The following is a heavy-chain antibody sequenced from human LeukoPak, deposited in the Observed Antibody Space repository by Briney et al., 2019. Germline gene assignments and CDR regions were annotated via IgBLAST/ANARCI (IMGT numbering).Heavy chain of an antibody. CDR3: ARGGWSLDF. D-gene: IGHD6-19*01. J-gene: IGHJ4*02. V-gene: IGHV4-59*01. Sequence: PSETLSLTCTVSGGSISSYYWSWIRQPPGKGLEWIGYIYYSGSTNYNPSLKSRVTMSADTSKNQFSLKLSSVTAADTAVYYCARGGWSLDFWGRGTLVTISS. CDR2: IYYSGST. CDR1: GGSISSYY.